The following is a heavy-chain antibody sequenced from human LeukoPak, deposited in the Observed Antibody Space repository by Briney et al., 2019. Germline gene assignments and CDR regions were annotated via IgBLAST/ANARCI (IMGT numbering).Heavy chain of an antibody. CDR1: GYSYTSYW. CDR2: IDPSDSYT. Sequence: GESLKISCKGSGYSYTSYWISWVRQMPGKGLEWMGRIDPSDSYTNYSPSFQGHVTISADKSIRTAYLQWSSLKASDTAMYYCARPVEMATSPFDYWGQGTLVTVSS. CDR3: ARPVEMATSPFDY. V-gene: IGHV5-10-1*01. J-gene: IGHJ4*02. D-gene: IGHD5-24*01.